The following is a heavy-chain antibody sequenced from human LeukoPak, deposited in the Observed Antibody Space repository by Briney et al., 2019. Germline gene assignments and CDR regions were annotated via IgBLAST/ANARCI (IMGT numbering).Heavy chain of an antibody. Sequence: SETLSLTCTVSGGSISSSTYFWGWIRQPPGKGLEWIGTIYYSGSTYYNPSLKSRVTISVDSSKNQFSLRLSSVTAADTAVYYCARATTGTTEDSWGQGTLVTVSS. CDR2: IYYSGST. J-gene: IGHJ4*02. D-gene: IGHD1-1*01. V-gene: IGHV4-39*07. CDR3: ARATTGTTEDS. CDR1: GGSISSSTYF.